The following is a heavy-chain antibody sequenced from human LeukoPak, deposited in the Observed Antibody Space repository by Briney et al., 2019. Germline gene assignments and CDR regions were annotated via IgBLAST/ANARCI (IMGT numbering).Heavy chain of an antibody. CDR2: IKSKTGGGTT. J-gene: IGHJ4*02. V-gene: IGHV3-15*01. CDR3: TTSYGGFFDY. CDR1: GFTFSSYT. Sequence: GGSLRLSCAASGFTFSSYTMNWVRQAPGKGLEWVGRIKSKTGGGTTDYAAPVKGRFTISRDDSKNTLYLQMNSLKTEDTAVYYCTTSYGGFFDYWGQGTLVTVSS. D-gene: IGHD4-23*01.